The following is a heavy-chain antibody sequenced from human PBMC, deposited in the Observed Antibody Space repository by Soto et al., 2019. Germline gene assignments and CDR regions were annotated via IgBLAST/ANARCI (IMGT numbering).Heavy chain of an antibody. J-gene: IGHJ5*02. CDR1: GGSISSGGYY. CDR2: IYYSGST. Sequence: PSETLSLTCTVSGGSISSGGYYWSWIRQHPGKGLEWIGYIYYSGSTYYNPSLKGRVTISVDTSKNQFSLKLSSVTAADTAVYYCARSSLESRGWFDPWGQGTLVTVSS. CDR3: ARSSLESRGWFDP. D-gene: IGHD1-1*01. V-gene: IGHV4-31*03.